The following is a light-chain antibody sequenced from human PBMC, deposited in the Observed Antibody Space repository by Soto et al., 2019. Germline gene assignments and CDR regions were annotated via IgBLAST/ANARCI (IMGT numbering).Light chain of an antibody. CDR2: RIS. Sequence: DVVMTQSPLSLPVTLGQPASISCRSTQGLVYSDGNIYLNWYHQRPGQSPRRLIYRISNRDSGVPDRFSGSGSGTDFTLTISRVEAEDVGVYYCMQGTHWPWTFGKGTKVEIK. V-gene: IGKV2-30*01. CDR1: QGLVYSDGNIY. J-gene: IGKJ1*01. CDR3: MQGTHWPWT.